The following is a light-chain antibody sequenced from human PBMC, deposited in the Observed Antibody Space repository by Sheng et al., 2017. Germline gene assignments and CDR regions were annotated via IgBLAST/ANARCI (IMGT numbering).Light chain of an antibody. J-gene: IGKJ1*01. Sequence: DIQMTQSPSSLSASVGDRVTITCRASQTISDHLNWYQEKPGKAPKLLIYTASILQSGVPSRFSGSGSGTEFTLTITSLQPEDFATYYCQQTYSTPPWTFGQGTKVEIK. V-gene: IGKV1-39*01. CDR1: QTISDH. CDR3: QQTYSTPPWT. CDR2: TAS.